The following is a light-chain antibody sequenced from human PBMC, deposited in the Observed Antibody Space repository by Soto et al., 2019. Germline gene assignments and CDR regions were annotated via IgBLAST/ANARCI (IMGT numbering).Light chain of an antibody. CDR2: MGY. CDR3: MQALQTPRT. V-gene: IGKV2-28*01. Sequence: DIVMTHSPLSLPVTPGEPASISCRSSQSLLHSNGYNFLDWYLQKPGQSPKLLIYMGYNRASGVPDRFSVSGSGTDFTLKISRVEAEDVVVYYCMQALQTPRTFVQGTKVDIK. J-gene: IGKJ1*01. CDR1: QSLLHSNGYNF.